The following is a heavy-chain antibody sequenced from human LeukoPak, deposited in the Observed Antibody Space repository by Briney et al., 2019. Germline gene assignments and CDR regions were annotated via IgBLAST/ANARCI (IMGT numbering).Heavy chain of an antibody. V-gene: IGHV4-59*08. D-gene: IGHD3-22*01. J-gene: IGHJ4*02. CDR3: ARLPDYYDSSGYPPSYYFDY. CDR2: IYCSGST. CDR1: GGSISSYY. Sequence: PSETLPLTCTVSGGSISSYYWSWIRQPPGKGLEWIGYIYCSGSTNYNPSLKSRVTISVDTSKNQFSLKLSSVTAADTAVYYCARLPDYYDSSGYPPSYYFDYWGQGTLVTVSS.